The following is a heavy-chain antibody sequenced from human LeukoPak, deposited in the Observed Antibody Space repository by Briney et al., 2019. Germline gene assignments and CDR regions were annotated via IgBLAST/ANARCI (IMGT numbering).Heavy chain of an antibody. Sequence: SETLSLTCSISGASISSYYWSWIRQPPGKGLEWIGYIYYSGSTNYNPSLKSRVTISVDTSKNQFSLRLSSVIAADTAIYYCARFRERLIDYWGQGTLVTVSS. CDR3: ARFRERLIDY. CDR2: IYYSGST. V-gene: IGHV4-59*01. D-gene: IGHD1-1*01. J-gene: IGHJ4*02. CDR1: GASISSYY.